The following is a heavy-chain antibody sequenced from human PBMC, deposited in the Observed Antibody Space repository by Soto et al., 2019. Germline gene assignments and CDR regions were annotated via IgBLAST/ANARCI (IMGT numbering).Heavy chain of an antibody. CDR1: GFTFSSYA. D-gene: IGHD6-6*01. J-gene: IGHJ1*01. V-gene: IGHV3-30-3*01. Sequence: QVQLVESGGGVVQPGRSLRLSCAASGFTFSSYAMHWVRQAPGKGLEWVAVISYDGSNKYYADSVKSRFTISRDNSKNTLYLEMNSLRAEDTAVYYCARDRRSSSPEYFQHWGQGTLVTVSS. CDR2: ISYDGSNK. CDR3: ARDRRSSSPEYFQH.